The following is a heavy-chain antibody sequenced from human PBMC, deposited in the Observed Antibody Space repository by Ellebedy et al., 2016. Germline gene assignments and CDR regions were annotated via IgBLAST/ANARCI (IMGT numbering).Heavy chain of an antibody. CDR2: VNHSGST. D-gene: IGHD2-8*01. J-gene: IGHJ4*02. CDR1: GGSFSAYY. V-gene: IGHV4-34*01. CDR3: ARSRSMGPFDY. Sequence: SETLSLXCAVYGGSFSAYYWNWIRQPPGKGLEWIGEVNHSGSTNYNPSLKSRGTISVDTSKNQFSLKLRYVTAADTAVYYCARSRSMGPFDYWGQGILVTVSS.